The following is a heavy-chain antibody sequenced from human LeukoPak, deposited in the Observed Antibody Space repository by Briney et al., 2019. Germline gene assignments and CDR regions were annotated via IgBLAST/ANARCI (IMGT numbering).Heavy chain of an antibody. CDR3: AKGLGDYEDFRLGY. V-gene: IGHV3-30*02. J-gene: IGHJ4*02. CDR2: IPSDGSDN. CDR1: VFTFSTYG. D-gene: IGHD4-17*01. Sequence: GGSLRLSCAASVFTFSTYGFHWVRQAPGKGLEWVAFIPSDGSDNYYANSVKGRFTISRDNSKNTLYLQMNSLRSEDTAVYYCAKGLGDYEDFRLGYWGQGTLVTVSS.